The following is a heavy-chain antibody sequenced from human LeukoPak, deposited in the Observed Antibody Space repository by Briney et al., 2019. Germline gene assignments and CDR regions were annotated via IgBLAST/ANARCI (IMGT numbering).Heavy chain of an antibody. D-gene: IGHD5-18*01. J-gene: IGHJ3*02. CDR3: ARGQGGYSYKDAFDI. Sequence: ASVKVSCKASGYTFTGYYMHWVRQAPGQGPEWVGRINPNSGGTNYAQKFQGRVTMTRDTSISTAYMELSRLRSDDTAVYYCARGQGGYSYKDAFDIWGQGTMVTVSS. V-gene: IGHV1-2*06. CDR1: GYTFTGYY. CDR2: INPNSGGT.